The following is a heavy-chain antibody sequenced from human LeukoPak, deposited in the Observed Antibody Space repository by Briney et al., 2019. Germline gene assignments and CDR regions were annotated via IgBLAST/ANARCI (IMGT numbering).Heavy chain of an antibody. Sequence: ASVKVSCKASGYTFTSYGISWVRQAPGQGLELMGCISAYNGNTNYAQKLQGRVTMTTDTHPSKDYIELRSLRSDDTAVYYCASPIRSGCSSTSCSLDYWGQGTLVTVSS. CDR2: ISAYNGNT. V-gene: IGHV1-18*01. CDR1: GYTFTSYG. J-gene: IGHJ4*02. CDR3: ASPIRSGCSSTSCSLDY. D-gene: IGHD2-2*01.